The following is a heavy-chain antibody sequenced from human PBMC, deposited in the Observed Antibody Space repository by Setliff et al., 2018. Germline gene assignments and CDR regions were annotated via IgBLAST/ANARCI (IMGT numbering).Heavy chain of an antibody. D-gene: IGHD2-15*01. Sequence: NPSETLSLTCTVSGGSIGPHYWSWIRQPPGEGLEFMGYVFPSGATKYDPSLKSRLTISVDTSKNQFSLKLTSVTAADTAVYFCAKGGTYRYFDYWGQGTLVTVSS. V-gene: IGHV4-59*11. CDR2: VFPSGAT. J-gene: IGHJ4*02. CDR3: AKGGTYRYFDY. CDR1: GGSIGPHY.